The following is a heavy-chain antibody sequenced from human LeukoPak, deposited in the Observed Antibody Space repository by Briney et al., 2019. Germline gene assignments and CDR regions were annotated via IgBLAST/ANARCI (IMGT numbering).Heavy chain of an antibody. CDR2: ISAYNGNT. J-gene: IGHJ4*02. D-gene: IGHD4-17*01. CDR1: GGTFSSYA. CDR3: ARSSGDYRACDY. V-gene: IGHV1-18*01. Sequence: GASVKVSCKASGGTFSSYAISWVRQAPGQGLEWMGWISAYNGNTNYAQKLQGRVTMTTDTSTSTAYMELRSLRSDDTAVYYCARSSGDYRACDYWGQGTLVTVSS.